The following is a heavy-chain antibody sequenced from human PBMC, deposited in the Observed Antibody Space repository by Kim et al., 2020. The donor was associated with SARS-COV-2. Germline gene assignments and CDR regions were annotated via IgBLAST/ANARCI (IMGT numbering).Heavy chain of an antibody. D-gene: IGHD3-10*01. CDR1: GFMFSAYS. V-gene: IGHV3-21*01. J-gene: IGHJ6*03. CDR3: ARDGSGSANKFFYYYMDL. Sequence: GGSLRLSCGGSGFMFSAYSMHWVRQAPGKGLDWVSSITSSSRYIHYADSVKGRFAISRDNAKNSLYLEMNSLRAEDTGVYYCARDGSGSANKFFYYYMDLWGTGTTVTASS. CDR2: ITSSSRYI.